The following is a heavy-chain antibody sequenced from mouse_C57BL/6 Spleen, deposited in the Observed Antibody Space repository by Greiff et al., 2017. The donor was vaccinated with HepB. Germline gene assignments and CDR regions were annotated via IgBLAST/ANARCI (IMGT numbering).Heavy chain of an antibody. Sequence: VQLQQSGPELVKPGASVKLSCKASGYTFTSYDINWVKQRPGQGLEWIGWIYPRDGSTKYNEKFKGKATLTVDTSSSTAYMELHSLTSEDSAVYFCARPLCYYGSRYENYFGCWGQGTTLTVSS. J-gene: IGHJ2*01. CDR3: ARPLCYYGSRYENYFGC. D-gene: IGHD1-1*01. V-gene: IGHV1-85*01. CDR1: GYTFTSYD. CDR2: IYPRDGST.